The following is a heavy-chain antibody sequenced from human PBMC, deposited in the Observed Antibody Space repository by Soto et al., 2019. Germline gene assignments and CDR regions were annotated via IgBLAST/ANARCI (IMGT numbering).Heavy chain of an antibody. CDR3: TRGPRPSSVGTGAF. D-gene: IGHD3-10*01. V-gene: IGHV3-74*01. CDR1: GFVFEMYW. CDR2: ISDDGART. Sequence: LRLSCAASGFVFEMYWMHWVRQTPGKGPEWVSRISDDGARTDYADSVKGRFTISRDNAKNSLYLQMNSLRAEDTAVYYCTRGPRPSSVGTGAFWGRGALVTVSS. J-gene: IGHJ4*02.